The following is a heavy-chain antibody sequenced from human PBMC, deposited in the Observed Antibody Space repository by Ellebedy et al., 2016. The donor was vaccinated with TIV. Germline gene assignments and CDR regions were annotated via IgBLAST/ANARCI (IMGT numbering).Heavy chain of an antibody. Sequence: MPSETLSLTCTVSGGPISSSSYYWGWIRQPPGKGLEWIGRIYFSGSTYYNPSLKSRVTTSVDTSKNQFSLKLSSVTAADTAVYYCARHASYYDSSGYSGYYFDYWGQGTLVTVSS. V-gene: IGHV4-39*01. D-gene: IGHD3-22*01. CDR1: GGPISSSSYY. J-gene: IGHJ4*02. CDR2: IYFSGST. CDR3: ARHASYYDSSGYSGYYFDY.